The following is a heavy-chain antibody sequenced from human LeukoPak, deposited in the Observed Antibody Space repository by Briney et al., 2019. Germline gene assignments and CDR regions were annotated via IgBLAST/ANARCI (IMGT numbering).Heavy chain of an antibody. V-gene: IGHV3-64*01. Sequence: GGSLRLSCAASGFTFSSYAMHWVRQAPGKGLEYVSAISSNGGSTYYANSVKGRFTISRDNSKNTLYLQMGSLRAEDTAVYYCAREGHYDSSKAYDYWGQGTLVTVSS. D-gene: IGHD3-22*01. CDR2: ISSNGGST. J-gene: IGHJ4*02. CDR1: GFTFSSYA. CDR3: AREGHYDSSKAYDY.